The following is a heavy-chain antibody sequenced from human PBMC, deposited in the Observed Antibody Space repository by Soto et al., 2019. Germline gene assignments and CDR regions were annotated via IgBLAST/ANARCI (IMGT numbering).Heavy chain of an antibody. CDR1: GFTFSNFA. J-gene: IGHJ6*02. Sequence: PGGSLRLSCAASGFTFSNFAIHWVRQAPGKGLEWVAFMSSEGNNKYNEDPVKGRFTIFRDSSKNTVYLQMNRLRAEDTALYYCAREKLRSTVRFFYGMDVWGQGTTVTVSS. D-gene: IGHD3-10*01. V-gene: IGHV3-30-3*01. CDR3: AREKLRSTVRFFYGMDV. CDR2: MSSEGNNK.